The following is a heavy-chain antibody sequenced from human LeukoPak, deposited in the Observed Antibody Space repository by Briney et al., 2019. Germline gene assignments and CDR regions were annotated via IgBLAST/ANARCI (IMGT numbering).Heavy chain of an antibody. Sequence: GGSLRLSCAASGFTVARNYMSWVRQAPGKGLEWVSVIYSGGSTYYADSVKGRFTISRDNSKNTLYLQMNSLRAEDTAVYYCARDPSLDNSGYMVQDAFDIWGQGTMVTVSS. CDR2: IYSGGST. CDR3: ARDPSLDNSGYMVQDAFDI. D-gene: IGHD3-22*01. CDR1: GFTVARNY. J-gene: IGHJ3*02. V-gene: IGHV3-53*01.